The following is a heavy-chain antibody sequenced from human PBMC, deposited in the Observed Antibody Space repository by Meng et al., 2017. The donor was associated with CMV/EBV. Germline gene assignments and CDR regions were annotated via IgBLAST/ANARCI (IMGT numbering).Heavy chain of an antibody. J-gene: IGHJ5*02. CDR2: INPNSGGT. D-gene: IGHD2-2*01. CDR1: GYTFTDYY. Sequence: ASVKVSCKASGYTFTDYYMHWVRQAPGQGLEWMGWINPNSGGTNYAQKFQGRVTITADKSTSAAYMELSSLRSEDTAVYYCARDGYCSSTSCPGPGWFDPWGQGTLVTVSS. V-gene: IGHV1-2*02. CDR3: ARDGYCSSTSCPGPGWFDP.